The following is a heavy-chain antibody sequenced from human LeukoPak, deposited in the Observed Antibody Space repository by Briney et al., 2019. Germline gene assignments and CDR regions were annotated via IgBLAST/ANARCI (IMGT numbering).Heavy chain of an antibody. V-gene: IGHV4-39*07. CDR1: GGSISSSSYY. CDR3: ARDHMVRQPL. CDR2: IYYSGST. J-gene: IGHJ4*02. Sequence: SETLSLTCTVSGGSISSSSYYWGWIRQPPGKGLEWIGNIYYSGSTYYNPSLKSRVTISVDTSKNQFSLKLSSVTAADTAVYYCARDHMVRQPLWGQGTLVTVSS. D-gene: IGHD3-10*01.